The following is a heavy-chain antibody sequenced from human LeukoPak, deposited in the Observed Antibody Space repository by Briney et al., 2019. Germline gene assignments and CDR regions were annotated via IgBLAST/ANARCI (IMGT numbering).Heavy chain of an antibody. J-gene: IGHJ6*02. Sequence: GASVKVSCKASGYTFTSYGISWVRQAPGQGLEWMGWISAYNGNTNYAQKLQGRVTMTTDTSTSTAYMELRSLRSDDTAVYYCARGRYYDFWSGYSGLYYYYGMDVWGQGTTVTVSS. CDR2: ISAYNGNT. CDR3: ARGRYYDFWSGYSGLYYYYGMDV. V-gene: IGHV1-18*01. CDR1: GYTFTSYG. D-gene: IGHD3-3*01.